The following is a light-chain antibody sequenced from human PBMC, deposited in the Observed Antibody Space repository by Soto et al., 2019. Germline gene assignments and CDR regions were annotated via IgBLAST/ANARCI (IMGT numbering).Light chain of an antibody. CDR3: QYYNVYCWT. CDR1: QTISSW. V-gene: IGKV1-5*03. CDR2: ETS. Sequence: DIQLTQSPSTLSASVADRVTITCRASQTISSWLAWYQQKPGKAPNLLIYETSNLESGVPSRFSGSGSGTEFTLTISSLQPDDFATYYCQYYNVYCWTFGQGTKVEIK. J-gene: IGKJ1*01.